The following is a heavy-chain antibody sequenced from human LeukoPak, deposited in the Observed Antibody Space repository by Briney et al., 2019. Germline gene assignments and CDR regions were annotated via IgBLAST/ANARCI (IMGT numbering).Heavy chain of an antibody. CDR1: GYTFTSYG. CDR3: ARDVPFVVPAATGDWFDP. Sequence: ASVKVSCKASGYTFTSYGISWVRQAPGQGLEWMGWISAYNGNTNYAQKLQGRVTMTTDTSTSTACMELRSLRSDDTAVYYCARDVPFVVPAATGDWFDPWGQGTLVTVSS. V-gene: IGHV1-18*01. CDR2: ISAYNGNT. D-gene: IGHD2-2*01. J-gene: IGHJ5*02.